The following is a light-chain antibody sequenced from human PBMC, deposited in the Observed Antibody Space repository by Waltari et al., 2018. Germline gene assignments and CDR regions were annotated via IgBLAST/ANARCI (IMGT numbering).Light chain of an antibody. Sequence: EIMLTQSPGTLSLSPGERATLPCRASQSISKYLAWYQQKPGQAPRPLTYDAATRATGIPDKFSGSGYGTDFSLTISRLEPEDYAVYYCQKYGSLPATFGRGTKVEIK. CDR2: DAA. V-gene: IGKV3-20*01. CDR3: QKYGSLPAT. J-gene: IGKJ1*01. CDR1: QSISKY.